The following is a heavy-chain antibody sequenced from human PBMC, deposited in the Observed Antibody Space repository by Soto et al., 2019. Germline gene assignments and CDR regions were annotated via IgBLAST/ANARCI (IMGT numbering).Heavy chain of an antibody. J-gene: IGHJ4*02. CDR3: ASDNWNLPDY. Sequence: GGSLRLSCAASGFTFSSYSMNWVRQAPGKRLEWVSSISSSSSYIYYADSVKGRFTISRDNAKNSLYLQMNSLRAEDTAVYYCASDNWNLPDYWGQGTLVTVSS. CDR1: GFTFSSYS. CDR2: ISSSSSYI. D-gene: IGHD1-7*01. V-gene: IGHV3-21*01.